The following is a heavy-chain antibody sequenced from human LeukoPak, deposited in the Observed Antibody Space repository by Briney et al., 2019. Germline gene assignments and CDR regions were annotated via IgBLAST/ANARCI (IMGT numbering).Heavy chain of an antibody. CDR2: IKEGGSVQ. Sequence: GGSLRLSCAASGFTFSSFWMSWVRQAPGKGLEWVAHIKEGGSVQSYVDSVKGRFTISRDNAKNSVYLQMNSLRAEDTAVYYCARVVTWFDPWGQGSLVTVSS. CDR3: ARVVTWFDP. CDR1: GFTFSSFW. V-gene: IGHV3-7*04. J-gene: IGHJ5*02.